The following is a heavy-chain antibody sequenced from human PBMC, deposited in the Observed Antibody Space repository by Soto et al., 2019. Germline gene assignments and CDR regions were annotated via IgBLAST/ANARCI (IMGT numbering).Heavy chain of an antibody. V-gene: IGHV4-34*01. J-gene: IGHJ5*02. CDR2: ISHSGVT. CDR3: ARAIDWFDP. CDR1: VTSFSFYC. Sequence: PSETLSLTCAVYVTSFSFYCWKCIRQPPQKGLEWNGEISHSGVTNCNPSLKSRVTIWLDTSKNQFSLKLSSVTAADTAVYYCARAIDWFDPWGQGTLVTVSS.